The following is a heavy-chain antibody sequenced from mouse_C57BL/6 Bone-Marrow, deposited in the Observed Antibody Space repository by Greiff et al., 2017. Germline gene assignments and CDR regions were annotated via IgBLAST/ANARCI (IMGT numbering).Heavy chain of an antibody. CDR3: ARPDDALFAY. CDR2: IHPNSGST. V-gene: IGHV1-64*01. J-gene: IGHJ3*01. Sequence: VQLQQPGAELVKPGASVKLSCKASGYTFTSYWMHWVKQRPGQGLEWIGMIHPNSGSTNYNAKFKSKATLTVDKSSSTAYMQLSSLTSEDSAVYYCARPDDALFAYWGQGTLVTVSA. D-gene: IGHD2-3*01. CDR1: GYTFTSYW.